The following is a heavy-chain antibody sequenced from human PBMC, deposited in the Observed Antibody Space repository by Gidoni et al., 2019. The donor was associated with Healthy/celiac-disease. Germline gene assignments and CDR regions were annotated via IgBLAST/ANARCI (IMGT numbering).Heavy chain of an antibody. J-gene: IGHJ3*02. CDR3: AREYSSSSAFDI. Sequence: EVHLVESGVGLVQPGGSLRLSCAASGFTFSSYWMSWVRQAPGKGLEWGDNIKQDGSEKYYVDSVKGRFTISRDNAKNSLYLQMNSLRAEDTAVYYCAREYSSSSAFDIWGQGTMVTVSS. V-gene: IGHV3-7*01. CDR2: IKQDGSEK. D-gene: IGHD6-6*01. CDR1: GFTFSSYW.